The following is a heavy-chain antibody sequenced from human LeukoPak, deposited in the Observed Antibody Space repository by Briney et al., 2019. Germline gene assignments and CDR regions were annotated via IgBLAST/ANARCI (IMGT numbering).Heavy chain of an antibody. Sequence: GGSLRLSCAASRFTFSTYSMNWVRQAPGKGLEWVSSIDSTSTYIYYADSVKGRFTISSDNAKNSLYLQMDSLRAEDTAVYYCARDSLVGSTTPVFDYWGQGTLVTVSS. V-gene: IGHV3-21*04. D-gene: IGHD1-26*01. CDR1: RFTFSTYS. J-gene: IGHJ4*02. CDR3: ARDSLVGSTTPVFDY. CDR2: IDSTSTYI.